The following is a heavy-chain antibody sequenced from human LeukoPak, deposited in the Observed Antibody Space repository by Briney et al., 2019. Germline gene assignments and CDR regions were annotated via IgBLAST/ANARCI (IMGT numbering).Heavy chain of an antibody. V-gene: IGHV1-69*01. CDR3: ARIRYSGSYYLGGLDWFDP. CDR1: GGTFSSYA. J-gene: IGHJ5*02. Sequence: GSSVTVSCKASGGTFSSYAISWVRQAPGQGLEWMGGIIPIFGTANYAQKFQGRVTITADESTSTAYMELSSLRSEDTAVYYCARIRYSGSYYLGGLDWFDPWGQGTLVTVSS. D-gene: IGHD1-26*01. CDR2: IIPIFGTA.